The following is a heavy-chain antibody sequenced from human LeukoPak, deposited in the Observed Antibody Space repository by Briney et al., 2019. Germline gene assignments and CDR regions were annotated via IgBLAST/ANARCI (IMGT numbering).Heavy chain of an antibody. CDR1: GYTFTSYA. CDR2: INTNTGNP. V-gene: IGHV7-4-1*02. J-gene: IGHJ5*02. CDR3: ARDLYCSGGSCFWLDP. D-gene: IGHD2-15*01. Sequence: ASVKVSCKASGYTFTSYAMNWVRQAPGQGLGWMGWINTNTGNPTYAQGFTGRFVFSLDTSVSTAYLQISSLKAEDTAVYYCARDLYCSGGSCFWLDPWGQGTLVTVSS.